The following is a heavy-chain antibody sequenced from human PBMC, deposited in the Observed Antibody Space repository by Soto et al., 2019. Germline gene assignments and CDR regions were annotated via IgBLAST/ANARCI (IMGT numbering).Heavy chain of an antibody. J-gene: IGHJ4*02. Sequence: SQTLSLTCAIFGDSVSSKSVAWNWIRQSPSRGLEWLGRTYYRSMWFYDYAGSVKGRITINPDTSKNQFSLQLNSVTPDDTAVYYCAGDNSSWPYFDERGQGNLVTVSS. V-gene: IGHV6-1*01. CDR2: TYYRSMWFY. CDR1: GDSVSSKSVA. CDR3: AGDNSSWPYFDE. D-gene: IGHD6-13*01.